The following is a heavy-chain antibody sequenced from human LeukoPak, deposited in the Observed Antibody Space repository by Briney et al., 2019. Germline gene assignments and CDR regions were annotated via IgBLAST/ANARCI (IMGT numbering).Heavy chain of an antibody. Sequence: SETLSLTCTVSGGSISSYYWSWIRQPPGKGLEWIGYMYRTGSTNYNPSLKSRFTISVDTSKNQFSLKLSSVTAADTAVYYCARIVIAAAGGFDYWGQGTLVTVSS. D-gene: IGHD6-13*01. CDR1: GGSISSYY. V-gene: IGHV4-59*12. CDR2: MYRTGST. CDR3: ARIVIAAAGGFDY. J-gene: IGHJ4*02.